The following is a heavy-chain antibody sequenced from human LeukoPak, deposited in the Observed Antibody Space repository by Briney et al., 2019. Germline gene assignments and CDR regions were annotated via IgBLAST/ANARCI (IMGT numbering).Heavy chain of an antibody. CDR2: ISAYNGNT. J-gene: IGHJ6*04. CDR1: GYTFTSYG. V-gene: IGHV1-18*04. CDR3: ATASAGHYYYGMDV. D-gene: IGHD3-10*01. Sequence: ASVKVSCKASGYTFTSYGISWVRQAPGQGLEWMGWISAYNGNTYYAQKLQGRVTMTTDTSTSTAYMELRSLRSDDTAVYYCATASAGHYYYGMDVWGKGTTVTVSS.